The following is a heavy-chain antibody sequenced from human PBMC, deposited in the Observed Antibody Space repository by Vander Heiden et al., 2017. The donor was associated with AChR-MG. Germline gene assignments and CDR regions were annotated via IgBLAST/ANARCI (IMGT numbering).Heavy chain of an antibody. D-gene: IGHD3-3*01. CDR1: GGSFSGYY. V-gene: IGHV4-34*01. J-gene: IGHJ5*02. Sequence: QVQLQQWGAGLLKPSENLSLTCAVYGGSFSGYYWSWIRQPPGKGREWIGEINHSRSTNYNPSLKSRVTISVDTSKNQFSLKLSSVTAADTAVYYCARARTYYDFWSGYASNWFDPWGQGTLVTVSS. CDR3: ARARTYYDFWSGYASNWFDP. CDR2: INHSRST.